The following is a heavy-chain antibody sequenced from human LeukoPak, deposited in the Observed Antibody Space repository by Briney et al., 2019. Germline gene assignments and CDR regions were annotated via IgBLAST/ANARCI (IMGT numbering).Heavy chain of an antibody. Sequence: TSSETLSLTCTVSGGSISSYYWSWIRQPPGKGLEWIGYIYYSGSTNYNPSLKSRVTISVDTSKNQFSLKLSSVTAADTAVYYCARARYSYEDYWGQGTQVTVSS. D-gene: IGHD5-18*01. CDR1: GGSISSYY. CDR2: IYYSGST. J-gene: IGHJ4*02. CDR3: ARARYSYEDY. V-gene: IGHV4-59*01.